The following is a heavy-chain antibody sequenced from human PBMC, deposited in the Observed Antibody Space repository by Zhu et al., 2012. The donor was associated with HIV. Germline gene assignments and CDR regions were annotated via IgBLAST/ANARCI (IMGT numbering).Heavy chain of an antibody. V-gene: IGHV4-59*01. CDR3: ARDPADYDSSGYYPVYFDY. CDR1: GGSINSYY. Sequence: QVQLKESGPGLVKPSETLSLTCTVSGGSINSYYWSWIRQPPGKGLEWIGYIYYTGITKYSPSLKSRVTISLDTSKNQFSLKLSSVTAADTAVYYCARDPADYDSSGYYPVYFDYWGQGTLVTVSS. CDR2: IYYTGIT. J-gene: IGHJ4*02. D-gene: IGHD3-22*01.